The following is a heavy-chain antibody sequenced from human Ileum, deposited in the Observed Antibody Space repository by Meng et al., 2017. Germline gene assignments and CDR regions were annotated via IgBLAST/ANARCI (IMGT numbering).Heavy chain of an antibody. D-gene: IGHD3-9*01. CDR2: IYPGDSDT. J-gene: IGHJ5*02. CDR1: GYSFTSYW. Sequence: GESLKISRKGSGYSFTSYWIGWVRQMPGKGLEWMGIIYPGDSDTRYSPSFQGQVTISADKSISTAYLQWSSLKASDTAMYYCARCRYFDWLPQTYNWFDPWGQGTLVTVSS. V-gene: IGHV5-51*01. CDR3: ARCRYFDWLPQTYNWFDP.